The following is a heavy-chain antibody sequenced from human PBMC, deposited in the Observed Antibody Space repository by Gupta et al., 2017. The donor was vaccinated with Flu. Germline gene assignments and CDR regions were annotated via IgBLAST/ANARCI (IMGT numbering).Heavy chain of an antibody. CDR1: GFTFSSYS. Sequence: EVQLVESGGGLVQPGGSLRLSCAASGFTFSSYSMHWVRQAPGKGLEWVSYISSSSSTIYYADSVKCRFTISRDNAKNSLYLQMNSLRDEDTAVYYCARSRIAAADYYDGMDVWGQGTTVTVSS. CDR2: ISSSSSTI. D-gene: IGHD6-13*01. CDR3: ARSRIAAADYYDGMDV. J-gene: IGHJ6*02. V-gene: IGHV3-48*02.